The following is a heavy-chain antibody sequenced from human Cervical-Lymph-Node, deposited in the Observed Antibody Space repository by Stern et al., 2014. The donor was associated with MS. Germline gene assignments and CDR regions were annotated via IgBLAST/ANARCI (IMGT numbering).Heavy chain of an antibody. Sequence: VQLVQSGAEVKKPGSSVKVSCKASGGTFSDYAISWIRQAPRQGLEWMGGIIPVFGTANYAQKLQGRVTLIADESTSTAYMELSSLRSEDTAVYYCARDSDLGNGGYGMDVWGQGTTITVSS. CDR1: GGTFSDYA. CDR3: ARDSDLGNGGYGMDV. J-gene: IGHJ6*02. D-gene: IGHD5-12*01. V-gene: IGHV1-69*01. CDR2: IIPVFGTA.